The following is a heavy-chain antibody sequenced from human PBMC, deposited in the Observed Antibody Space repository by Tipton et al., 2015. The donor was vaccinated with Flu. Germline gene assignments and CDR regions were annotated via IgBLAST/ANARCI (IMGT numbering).Heavy chain of an antibody. CDR1: GFIVSDNF. D-gene: IGHD5-12*01. Sequence: VQLVQSGGGVVQPGRSLRLSCAASGFIVSDNFMSWVRQAPGKGLEWVSIIYAGGTTSYADSVKGRFTNSRDNSKNTLYLQMNSLRPEDTAVYYCARDVSGYSGYVHWGQGTLVTVSS. CDR2: IYAGGTT. J-gene: IGHJ4*02. CDR3: ARDVSGYSGYVH. V-gene: IGHV3-66*02.